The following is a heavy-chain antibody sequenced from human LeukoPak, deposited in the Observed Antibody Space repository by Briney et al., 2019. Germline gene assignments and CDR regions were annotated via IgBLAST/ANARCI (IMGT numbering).Heavy chain of an antibody. CDR1: GFSFSSFS. CDR3: ARDRVLAYNYYYGIDV. Sequence: GGSLRLSCAASGFSFSSFSMNWVRLAPGKGLEWVSFIDSSSSYIYYADSMKGRIVISRDNAKNSLYLQMNSLRAEDTAVYYCARDRVLAYNYYYGIDVWGQGTTVTVSS. J-gene: IGHJ6*02. D-gene: IGHD1-1*01. CDR2: IDSSSSYI. V-gene: IGHV3-21*01.